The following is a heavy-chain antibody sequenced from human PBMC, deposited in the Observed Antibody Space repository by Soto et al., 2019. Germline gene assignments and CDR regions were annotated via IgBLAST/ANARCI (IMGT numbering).Heavy chain of an antibody. V-gene: IGHV3-23*01. CDR2: ISGSAIAT. D-gene: IGHD3-10*01. CDR3: AKDAISMVRGTKNWLDL. Sequence: GSLLLSCAASGFTFSDYAMSWVRQAPGKGLEWVSAISGSAIATYYADSVKGRFTISRDNSKNTLYLQMNRLRAEDTAVYYCAKDAISMVRGTKNWLDLCGQGFLGIVYS. J-gene: IGHJ5*02. CDR1: GFTFSDYA.